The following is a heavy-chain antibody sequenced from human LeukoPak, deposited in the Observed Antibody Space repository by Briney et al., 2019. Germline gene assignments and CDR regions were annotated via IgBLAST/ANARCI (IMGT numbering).Heavy chain of an antibody. CDR2: ISSNGDNT. D-gene: IGHD1-26*01. CDR1: GFTFSSYP. Sequence: GGSLRLSCSSSGFTFSSYPMHWVRQAPGKGLEYVSTISSNGDNTYYADSVKGRFTISRDNSKNTLDLQMTGLRAEDTAVYYCARERGRGRDSPWFDYWGQGTLVTVSS. V-gene: IGHV3-64D*06. J-gene: IGHJ4*02. CDR3: ARERGRGRDSPWFDY.